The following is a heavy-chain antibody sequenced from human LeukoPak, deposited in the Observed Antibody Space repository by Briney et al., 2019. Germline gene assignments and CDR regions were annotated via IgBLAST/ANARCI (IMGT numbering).Heavy chain of an antibody. J-gene: IGHJ5*02. CDR1: GGSISSGGYY. D-gene: IGHD3-16*02. CDR3: ARLGTGYVWGSYHH. Sequence: SQTLSLTCTVSGGSISSGGYYWSWIRQHPGKGLEWIGYIYSSGSTNYNPSLKSRVTISVDTSKNQFSLKLSSVTAADTAVYYCARLGTGYVWGSYHHWGQGTLVTVSS. CDR2: IYSSGST. V-gene: IGHV4-31*03.